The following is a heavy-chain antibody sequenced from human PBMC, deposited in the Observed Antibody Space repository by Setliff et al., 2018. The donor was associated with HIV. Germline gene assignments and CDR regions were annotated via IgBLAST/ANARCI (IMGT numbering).Heavy chain of an antibody. J-gene: IGHJ4*02. Sequence: ASETLSLTCTVSGDSISSSSYYWGWIRQPPGKGLEWIGSMSTSGSSFYDPSLKSRVTISVDTSKNQFSLKLSSVTAADTAVYYCASTRTYYFDYWGQGTLVTVSS. CDR1: GDSISSSSYY. CDR3: ASTRTYYFDY. V-gene: IGHV4-39*07. CDR2: MSTSGSS.